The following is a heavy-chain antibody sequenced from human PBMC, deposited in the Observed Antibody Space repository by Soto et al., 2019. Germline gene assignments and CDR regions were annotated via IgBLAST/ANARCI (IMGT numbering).Heavy chain of an antibody. V-gene: IGHV1-69*01. J-gene: IGHJ4*02. CDR3: AREGLRDGYKYRAFDY. Sequence: QVQLVQSGAEVKKPGSSVKVSCKASGGTFSSYAISWVRQAPGQGLEWMGGIIPIFGTANYAQKFQGRVTITADESTSTAYMELRSLRSEDTAVYYCAREGLRDGYKYRAFDYWGQGTLVTVSS. D-gene: IGHD5-12*01. CDR2: IIPIFGTA. CDR1: GGTFSSYA.